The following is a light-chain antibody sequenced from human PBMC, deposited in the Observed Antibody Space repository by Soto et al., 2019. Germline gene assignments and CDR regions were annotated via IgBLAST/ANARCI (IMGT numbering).Light chain of an antibody. J-gene: IGKJ1*01. CDR1: QFVSSN. Sequence: EIVMTQSPATLSVSPGERATLSCRASQFVSSNLAWYQQKPGQAPRLLIYGASTRATRIPDRFSGSGSGTEFTLTISSLQSEDLAVYYCQQYNNWPPGTFGQGTKVEIK. CDR3: QQYNNWPPGT. V-gene: IGKV3D-15*01. CDR2: GAS.